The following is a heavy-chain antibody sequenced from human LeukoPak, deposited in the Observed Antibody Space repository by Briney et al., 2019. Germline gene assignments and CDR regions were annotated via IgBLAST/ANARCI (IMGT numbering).Heavy chain of an antibody. J-gene: IGHJ4*02. CDR1: GYTFTSYG. CDR2: ISAYNGNT. V-gene: IGHV1-18*01. CDR3: AIDGGDYYDSSGWPANSDY. D-gene: IGHD3-22*01. Sequence: ASVKVSCKASGYTFTSYGISWVRQAPGQGLEWMGWISAYNGNTNYAQKLQGRVTMTTDTSTSTAYMELRSLRSDDTAVYYCAIDGGDYYDSSGWPANSDYWGQGTLVTVSS.